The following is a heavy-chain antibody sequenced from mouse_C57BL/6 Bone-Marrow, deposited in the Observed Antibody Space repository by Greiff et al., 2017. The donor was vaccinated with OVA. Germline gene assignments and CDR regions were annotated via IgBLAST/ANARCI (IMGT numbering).Heavy chain of an antibody. CDR1: GYTFTSYG. CDR3: ARGDYYGSSYRDAMDY. D-gene: IGHD1-1*01. J-gene: IGHJ4*01. CDR2: IYPRSGNT. V-gene: IGHV1-81*01. Sequence: VKLQQSGAELARPGASVKLSCKASGYTFTSYGISWVKQRTGQGLEWIGEIYPRSGNTYYNEKFKGKATLTADKSSSTAYMELRSLTSEDSAVYFCARGDYYGSSYRDAMDYWGQGTSVTVSS.